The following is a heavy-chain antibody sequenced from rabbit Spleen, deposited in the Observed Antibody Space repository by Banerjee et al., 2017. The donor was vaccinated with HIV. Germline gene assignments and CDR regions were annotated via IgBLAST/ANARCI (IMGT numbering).Heavy chain of an antibody. CDR2: IDSGSSGFT. V-gene: IGHV1S40*01. D-gene: IGHD2-1*01. CDR1: GFSFSSSYW. CDR3: ARGSATMTLVITGYYLSL. Sequence: QSLEESGGDLVKPGASLTLTCTASGFSFSSSYWICWVRQAPGKGLEWIACIDSGSSGFTYFASWAKGRFTISKTSSTTVTLQMTGLTAADTATYFCARGSATMTLVITGYYLSLWGPGTLVTVS. J-gene: IGHJ4*01.